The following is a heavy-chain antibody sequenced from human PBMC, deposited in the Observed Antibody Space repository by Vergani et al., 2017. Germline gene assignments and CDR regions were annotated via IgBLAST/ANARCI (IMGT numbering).Heavy chain of an antibody. D-gene: IGHD3-3*01. Sequence: EVQLVESGGGLVQPGGSLRLSCAASGFTFSSYAMSWVRQAPGKGLEWVSAISGSGGSTNYADSVKGRFTISRDNAKNSLYLQMNSLRAEDTAVYYCARDESAAYFDYWGQGTLVTVSS. CDR1: GFTFSSYA. V-gene: IGHV3-23*04. CDR2: ISGSGGST. CDR3: ARDESAAYFDY. J-gene: IGHJ4*02.